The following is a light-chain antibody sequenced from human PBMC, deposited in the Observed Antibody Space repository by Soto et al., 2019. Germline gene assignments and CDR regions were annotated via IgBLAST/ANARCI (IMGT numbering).Light chain of an antibody. CDR2: KDS. V-gene: IGLV3-27*01. CDR3: YSGTDSIYV. J-gene: IGLJ1*01. Sequence: SYELTQPSSVSVSPGQTARITCSGNILAKKFARWFQQKPGHAPVLVIYKDSERPSGIPERFSGSSSGTTVTLTISGAQVEDEADYYCYSGTDSIYVFGTGTKLTVL. CDR1: ILAKKF.